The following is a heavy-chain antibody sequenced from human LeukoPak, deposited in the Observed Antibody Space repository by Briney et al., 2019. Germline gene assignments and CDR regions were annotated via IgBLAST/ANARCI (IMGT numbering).Heavy chain of an antibody. J-gene: IGHJ4*02. CDR2: INHSGST. CDR3: ARLRGYGSGSYQPRYL. CDR1: GGSFSGYY. V-gene: IGHV4-34*01. Sequence: SETLSLTCAVYGGSFSGYYWSWIRQPPGKGLEWIGEINHSGSTNYNPSLKSRVTISVDTSKNQFSLKLSSVTAADTAVYYCARLRGYGSGSYQPRYLWGQGTLVTVSS. D-gene: IGHD3-10*01.